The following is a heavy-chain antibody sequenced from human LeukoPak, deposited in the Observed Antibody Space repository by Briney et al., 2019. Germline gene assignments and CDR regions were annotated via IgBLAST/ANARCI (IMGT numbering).Heavy chain of an antibody. CDR1: GGSISRYY. V-gene: IGHV4-59*01. J-gene: IGHJ5*02. D-gene: IGHD1-26*01. CDR2: IYYSGST. CDR3: ATRGVGASNWFDP. Sequence: PSETLSLTCTVAGGSISRYYWSWIRQPPGKGLEWIGYIYYSGSTNYNPSLKSRVTISVDTSKNQFSLKLSSVTAADTAVYYCATRGVGASNWFDPWGQGTLVTVSS.